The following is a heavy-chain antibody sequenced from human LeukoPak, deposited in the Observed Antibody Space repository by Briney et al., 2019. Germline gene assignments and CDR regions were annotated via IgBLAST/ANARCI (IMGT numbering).Heavy chain of an antibody. CDR1: GYTFTSYA. J-gene: IGHJ4*02. D-gene: IGHD3-16*02. CDR2: INAGNGNT. V-gene: IGHV1-3*01. CDR3: ARVYDYVWGSYRH. Sequence: ASVKVSCKASGYTFTSYAMHWVRQAPGQRLEWMGWINAGNGNTKYSQKFQGRITITRDTSASTAYMELSSLRSEDTAVYYCARVYDYVWGSYRHWGQGTLVTVSS.